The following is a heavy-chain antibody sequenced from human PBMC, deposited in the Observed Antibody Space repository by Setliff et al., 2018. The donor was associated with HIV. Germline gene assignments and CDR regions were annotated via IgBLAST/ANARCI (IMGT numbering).Heavy chain of an antibody. J-gene: IGHJ6*03. V-gene: IGHV1-18*01. CDR3: ARDSKIAVAGGDYYYMDV. CDR1: GYPFTSYG. CDR2: ISPYNGNT. Sequence: ASVKVSCKASGYPFTSYGISWVRQAPGQGLEWMGWISPYNGNTEYVKEFQGRVAMTTDTSTRTAYMELSSLRSDDTAVYYCARDSKIAVAGGDYYYMDVWGKGTTVTVSS. D-gene: IGHD6-19*01.